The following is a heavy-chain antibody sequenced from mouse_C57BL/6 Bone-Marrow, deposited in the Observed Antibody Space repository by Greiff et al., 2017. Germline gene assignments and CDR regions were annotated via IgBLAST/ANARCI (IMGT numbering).Heavy chain of an antibody. CDR3: ARALYYYGSSGDYYAMDY. Sequence: VQLQQSGAELARPGASVKMSCKASGYTFTTYPIEWMKQNHGKSLEWIGNFHPYNDDTKYNEKFKGKATLTVEKSSSTVYLELSRLTSDDSAVYYCARALYYYGSSGDYYAMDYWGQGTSVTVSS. D-gene: IGHD1-1*01. CDR1: GYTFTTYP. V-gene: IGHV1-47*01. CDR2: FHPYNDDT. J-gene: IGHJ4*01.